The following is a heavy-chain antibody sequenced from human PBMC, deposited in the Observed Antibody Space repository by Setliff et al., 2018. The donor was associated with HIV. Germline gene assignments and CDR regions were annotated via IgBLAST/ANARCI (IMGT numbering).Heavy chain of an antibody. CDR2: INQSGGI. CDR1: GGSFSGYY. V-gene: IGHV4-34*01. CDR3: ATASGYDLFMGAFDI. J-gene: IGHJ3*02. D-gene: IGHD5-12*01. Sequence: SETLSLTCAVSGGSFSGYYWSWIRQPPGKGLEWIGEINQSGGINYNPSLKSRVTISIDTFKNQFSMKLYSVTAADTAVYYCATASGYDLFMGAFDIWGQGTMVTVPS.